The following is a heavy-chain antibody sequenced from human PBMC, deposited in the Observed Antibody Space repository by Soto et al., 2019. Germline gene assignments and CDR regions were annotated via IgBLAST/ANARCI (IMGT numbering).Heavy chain of an antibody. V-gene: IGHV3-33*01. D-gene: IGHD6-13*01. Sequence: GGSLSLSCAASGFTFSSYGMHWVRQAPGKGLEWVAVIWYDGSNKYYADSVKGRFTISRDNSKNTLYLQMNSLRAEDTAVYYCARDPVDSIAAAGTFDYWGQGTLVTVSS. CDR2: IWYDGSNK. CDR3: ARDPVDSIAAAGTFDY. J-gene: IGHJ4*02. CDR1: GFTFSSYG.